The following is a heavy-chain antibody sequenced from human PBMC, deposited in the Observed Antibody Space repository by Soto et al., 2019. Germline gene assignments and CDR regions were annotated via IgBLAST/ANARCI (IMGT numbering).Heavy chain of an antibody. CDR3: ARGSYYYDSSGHRGAFDI. D-gene: IGHD3-22*01. J-gene: IGHJ3*02. Sequence: QVQLQESGPGLVKPSQTLSLTCTVSGGSISSGGYYWSWIRQHPGKGLEWIGYTYYSGRTYYNPSLKSRVNISVDTSKNQFSLKLSSVTAADTAVYYCARGSYYYDSSGHRGAFDIWGQGTMVTVSS. CDR1: GGSISSGGYY. CDR2: TYYSGRT. V-gene: IGHV4-31*03.